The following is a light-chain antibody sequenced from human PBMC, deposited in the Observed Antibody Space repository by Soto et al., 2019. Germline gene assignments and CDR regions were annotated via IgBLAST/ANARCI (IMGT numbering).Light chain of an antibody. CDR1: QSVSSSY. V-gene: IGKV3-20*01. Sequence: ENVLTQSPGTLSLSPGERATLSCRASQSVSSSYLAWYLQKPGQAPRLLMYGASNRATGIPDRFSGSGSGTDFTLTISRLEAEDFAVYYCQQYGSSPRTFGQGTKVEIK. CDR3: QQYGSSPRT. J-gene: IGKJ1*01. CDR2: GAS.